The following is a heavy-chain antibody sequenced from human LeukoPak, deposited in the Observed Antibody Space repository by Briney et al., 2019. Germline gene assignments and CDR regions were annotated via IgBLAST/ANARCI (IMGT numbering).Heavy chain of an antibody. CDR1: GGSIIGYN. J-gene: IGHJ4*02. Sequence: SETLSLTCTVSGGSIIGYNWSWIRHPPGKGLEWIGYIYYSGSTNYNPSLKSRVTISVDTSKNQFSLKLSSVTAADTAVYYCARLYYDFWSGYPAYFDYWGQGTLVTVSS. CDR3: ARLYYDFWSGYPAYFDY. V-gene: IGHV4-59*08. CDR2: IYYSGST. D-gene: IGHD3-3*01.